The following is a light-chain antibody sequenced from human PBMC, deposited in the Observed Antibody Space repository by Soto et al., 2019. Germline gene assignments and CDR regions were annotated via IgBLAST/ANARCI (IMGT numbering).Light chain of an antibody. CDR3: RSYTSATTYV. J-gene: IGLJ1*01. CDR1: SSDVGAYNY. Sequence: QSALTQPASVSGSPGQSITISCTGTSSDVGAYNYDSWYQQYPGEAPKVIIYDVSHRPAGVSNRFSGSKSGNTASLTISGLQTQDEAYYYCRSYTSATTYVFGSGTKVTVL. CDR2: DVS. V-gene: IGLV2-14*01.